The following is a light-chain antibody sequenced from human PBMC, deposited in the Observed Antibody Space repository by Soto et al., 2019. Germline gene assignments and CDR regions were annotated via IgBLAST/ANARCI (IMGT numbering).Light chain of an antibody. CDR1: QTISGW. V-gene: IGKV1-5*01. J-gene: IGKJ5*01. CDR3: QQYYNFPT. Sequence: IHMPKSPSTLSASVGDTVTLTCRASQTISGWLAWYQQRPGKAPKLLIYPASSLQSGVPSRFSGSRSGTEFTLTISSLQPDDFATYYCQQYYNFPTFGQGTRLEIK. CDR2: PAS.